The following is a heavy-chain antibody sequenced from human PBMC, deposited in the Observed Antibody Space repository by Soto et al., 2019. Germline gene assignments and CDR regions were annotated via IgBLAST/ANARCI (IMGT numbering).Heavy chain of an antibody. Sequence: EVQLLESGGGLVQPGGSLRLSCAASGFTFNNYAMRWVRQAPGKGLEWVSSITGSGDNTYYADSVKGRFTISRDNSKNLLFLQMNSLRAEEPALYYCTKQWEQYYFDYWGQGTLVTVSS. V-gene: IGHV3-23*01. CDR3: TKQWEQYYFDY. CDR2: ITGSGDNT. J-gene: IGHJ4*02. D-gene: IGHD1-26*01. CDR1: GFTFNNYA.